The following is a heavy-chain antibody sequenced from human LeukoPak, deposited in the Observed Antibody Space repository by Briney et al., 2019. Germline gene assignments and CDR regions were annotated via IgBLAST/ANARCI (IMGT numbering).Heavy chain of an antibody. Sequence: SQTLSLTCAISGDSVSSNSAAWNWIRQSPSTGLEWLGRAYYRSKWYNDYAGSVKSRITINPDTSKNQFSLQVNSVAPEDTAVYYCARGGQGDGYSADEAFDIWGQGTMVTVSS. V-gene: IGHV6-1*01. CDR3: ARGGQGDGYSADEAFDI. CDR1: GDSVSSNSAA. CDR2: AYYRSKWYN. D-gene: IGHD5-24*01. J-gene: IGHJ3*02.